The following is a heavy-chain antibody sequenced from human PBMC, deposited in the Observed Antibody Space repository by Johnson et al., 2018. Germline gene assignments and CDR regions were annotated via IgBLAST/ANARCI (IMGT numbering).Heavy chain of an antibody. V-gene: IGHV3-74*02. J-gene: IGHJ6*02. Sequence: VQLVQSGGGVVQPGTSLRLSCGVSGVTLSNCIMYWVRQAPRKGLVWVSRIYGEGSTTTYADSVKGRFTISRENAKNTLDLQMNSLRAEDTAVYYCARAVRSGSYPYYYYGMDVWGQGTTVTVSS. CDR3: ARAVRSGSYPYYYYGMDV. CDR1: GVTLSNCI. D-gene: IGHD1-26*01. CDR2: IYGEGSTT.